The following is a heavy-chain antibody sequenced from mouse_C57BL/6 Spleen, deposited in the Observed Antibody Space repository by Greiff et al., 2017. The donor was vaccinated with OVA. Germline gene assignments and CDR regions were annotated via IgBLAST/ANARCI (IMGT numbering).Heavy chain of an antibody. CDR2: ISSGGSYT. CDR3: ARGEITTVVNFDY. V-gene: IGHV5-6*01. D-gene: IGHD1-1*01. CDR1: GFTFSSYG. Sequence: EVQVVESGGDLVKPGGSLKLSCAASGFTFSSYGMSWVRQTPDKGLEWVATISSGGSYTYYPDSLKGRVTISIDNAKNTLYLQMSSLKSEDTAMDYCARGEITTVVNFDYWGQGTTLTVSS. J-gene: IGHJ2*01.